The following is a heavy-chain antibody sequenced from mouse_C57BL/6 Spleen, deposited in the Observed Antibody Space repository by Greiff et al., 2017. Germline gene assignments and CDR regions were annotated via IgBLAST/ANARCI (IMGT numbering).Heavy chain of an antibody. V-gene: IGHV6-3*01. Sequence: EVMLVDSGGGLVQPGGSMKLSCVASGFTFSNYWMNWVRQSPEKGLEWVAQIRLKSDNYATHYAESVKGRFTISRDDSKSSVYLQMNNLRAEDTGIYYCTITYAMDYWGQGTSVTVSS. CDR3: TITYAMDY. CDR2: IRLKSDNYAT. CDR1: GFTFSNYW. D-gene: IGHD1-1*01. J-gene: IGHJ4*01.